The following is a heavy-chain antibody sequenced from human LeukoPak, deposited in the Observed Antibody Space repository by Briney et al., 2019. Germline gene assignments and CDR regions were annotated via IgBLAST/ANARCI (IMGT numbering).Heavy chain of an antibody. V-gene: IGHV4-38-2*02. J-gene: IGHJ4*02. CDR1: GYPISSGYH. Sequence: SETLSLTCVVSGYPISSGYHWGWIRQPPGKGLEWIGVVYRSGTTYYDPSLKSRVTISVDTSKNQISLKVRSVTATDTAIYYCARENWIFDYWGQGILVTVSS. CDR2: VYRSGTT. CDR3: ARENWIFDY. D-gene: IGHD1-1*01.